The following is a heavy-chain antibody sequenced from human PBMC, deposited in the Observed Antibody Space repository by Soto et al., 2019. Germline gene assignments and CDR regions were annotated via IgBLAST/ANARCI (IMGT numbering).Heavy chain of an antibody. Sequence: PVGSLRLSCAASGFTFSDYYMSWFRQAPGKGLEWVSYISGSGSITHDADSVKGRFTISRDNAKNSLYLQMNSLRAEDTAIYYCARVGSTLAAGTPDYWGQGTLVTVSS. V-gene: IGHV3-11*01. CDR3: ARVGSTLAAGTPDY. D-gene: IGHD6-13*01. CDR1: GFTFSDYY. J-gene: IGHJ4*02. CDR2: ISGSGSIT.